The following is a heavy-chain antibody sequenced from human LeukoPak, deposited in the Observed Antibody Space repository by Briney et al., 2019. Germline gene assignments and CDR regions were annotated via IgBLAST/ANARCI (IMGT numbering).Heavy chain of an antibody. J-gene: IGHJ4*02. D-gene: IGHD2-15*01. CDR1: GYTFGSYD. V-gene: IGHV1-8*01. CDR3: ARTLRRHCSGGRCYSPHLDY. Sequence: ASVKVSCKASGYTFGSYDINWVRQATGQGLEWMGWMNPNSGNTGYTQKFQGRVTMTRDSSISTAYMELSSLRSEDTAVYYCARTLRRHCSGGRCYSPHLDYWGQGTLVTVSS. CDR2: MNPNSGNT.